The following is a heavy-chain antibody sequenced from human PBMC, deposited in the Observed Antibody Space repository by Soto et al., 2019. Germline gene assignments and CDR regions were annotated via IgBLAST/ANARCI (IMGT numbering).Heavy chain of an antibody. V-gene: IGHV4-59*08. CDR1: GGSISSYY. Sequence: SETLSLTCTVSGGSISSYYWSWIRQPPGKGLEWIGYIYYSGSTNYNPSLKSRVTISVDTSKNQFSLKLSSVTAADTAVYYCARQPSNYGDYVFLDYWGQGTLVTVSS. J-gene: IGHJ4*02. CDR3: ARQPSNYGDYVFLDY. CDR2: IYYSGST. D-gene: IGHD4-17*01.